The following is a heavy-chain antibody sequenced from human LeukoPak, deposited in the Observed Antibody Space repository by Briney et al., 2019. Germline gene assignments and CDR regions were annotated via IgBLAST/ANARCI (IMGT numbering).Heavy chain of an antibody. CDR2: ISSSGSTI. V-gene: IGHV3-48*03. CDR1: GFTFSNYE. Sequence: HPGGSLRLSCAASGFTFSNYEMNWVRQAPGKGLEWVSYISSSGSTIYADSVKGRFTISRDNAKNSLYLQMNSLRAEDTAVYYCATSIYTNGVYTAFDYWGQGTLVTVSS. J-gene: IGHJ4*02. CDR3: ATSIYTNGVYTAFDY. D-gene: IGHD2-8*01.